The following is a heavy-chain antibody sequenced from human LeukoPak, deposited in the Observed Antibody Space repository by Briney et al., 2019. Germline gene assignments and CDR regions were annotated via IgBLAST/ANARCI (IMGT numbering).Heavy chain of an antibody. Sequence: ASVTVSCKASGYTLTELSMHWVRQAPGKGREWMGGFDPEDGERIYAQKFQGRLTMTEDTSTDTAYMELSSLRSEDTAVYYCATLMFRGVIGDNYFGMDVWGKGTTVTVSS. CDR3: ATLMFRGVIGDNYFGMDV. CDR1: GYTLTELS. CDR2: FDPEDGER. V-gene: IGHV1-24*01. J-gene: IGHJ6*04. D-gene: IGHD3-10*01.